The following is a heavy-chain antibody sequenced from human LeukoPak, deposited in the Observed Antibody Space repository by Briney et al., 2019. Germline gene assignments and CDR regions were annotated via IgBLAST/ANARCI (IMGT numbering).Heavy chain of an antibody. CDR3: ARHENYYGSGDNWFDP. J-gene: IGHJ5*02. CDR1: GGSISNYY. D-gene: IGHD3-10*01. Sequence: SETLSLTCTVSGGSISNYYWNWIRQPPGKGLEWIGYIYRSGSTTYNPSLKSRVTISVDTSKSQFSLSLRSVTAADTAVYYCARHENYYGSGDNWFDPWGQGTLVTVSS. CDR2: IYRSGST. V-gene: IGHV4-59*01.